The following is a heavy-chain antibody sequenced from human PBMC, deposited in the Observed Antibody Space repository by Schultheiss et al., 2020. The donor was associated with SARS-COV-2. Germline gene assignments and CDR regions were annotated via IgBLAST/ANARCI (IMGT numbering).Heavy chain of an antibody. D-gene: IGHD6-13*01. V-gene: IGHV4-59*01. J-gene: IGHJ6*02. CDR2: ISHSGST. CDR1: GGSISSYY. Sequence: SETLSLTCTVSGGSISSYYWSWIRQPPGKGLEWIGYISHSGSTNYNPSLKSRVTISVDTSKNQFSLKLSSVTAADTAVYYCARSPYSSSWLDVWGQGTTVTVSS. CDR3: ARSPYSSSWLDV.